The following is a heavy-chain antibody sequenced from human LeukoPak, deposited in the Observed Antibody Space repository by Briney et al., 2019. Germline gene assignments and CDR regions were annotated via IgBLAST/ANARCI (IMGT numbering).Heavy chain of an antibody. J-gene: IGHJ6*02. CDR2: IYYSGST. CDR1: GGSISSSSYY. CDR3: ARLFTYYRGMDV. V-gene: IGHV4-39*07. Sequence: SETLSLTCTVSGGSISSSSYYWGWIRQPPGKGLEWIGSIYYSGSTYYNPSLKSRVTISVDMSKNQFSLKLGSVTAADTAVYYCARLFTYYRGMDVWGQGTTVTVSS.